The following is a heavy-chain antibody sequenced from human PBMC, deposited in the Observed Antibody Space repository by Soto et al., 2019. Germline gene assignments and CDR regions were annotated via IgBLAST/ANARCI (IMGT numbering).Heavy chain of an antibody. CDR1: GFTFDDYT. V-gene: IGHV3-43*01. Sequence: LRLSCAASGFTFDDYTMHWVRQAPGKGLEWVSLISWDGGSTYYAESVKGRFTISRDNSKNSLYLQMNSLRTEDTALYYCAKSASAHYGMDVWGQGTTVTVSS. J-gene: IGHJ6*02. CDR2: ISWDGGST. CDR3: AKSASAHYGMDV.